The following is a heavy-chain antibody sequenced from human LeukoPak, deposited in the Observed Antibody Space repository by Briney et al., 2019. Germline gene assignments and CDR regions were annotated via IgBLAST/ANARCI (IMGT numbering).Heavy chain of an antibody. J-gene: IGHJ5*02. Sequence: SETLSLTCAVYGGSFSGYYWSWIRQPPGKGLERIGEINHSGSTNYNPSLKSRVTISVDTSKNQFSLKLSSVTAADTAVYYCARVGATTRAWFDPWGQGTLVTVSS. CDR3: ARVGATTRAWFDP. CDR2: INHSGST. CDR1: GGSFSGYY. V-gene: IGHV4-34*01. D-gene: IGHD1-26*01.